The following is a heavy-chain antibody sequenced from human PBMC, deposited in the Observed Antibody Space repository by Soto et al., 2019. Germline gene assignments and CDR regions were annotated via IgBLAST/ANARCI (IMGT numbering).Heavy chain of an antibody. J-gene: IGHJ4*02. Sequence: QVQMVESGGGVAQPGRSLSLSFTVSGFTFSAFAMYWVGKAPGKGLEWGALISYDGRNEDFAESVRGRFTISRDNSKNTLYLDMNSLSAEDSAVYFCAKGVVREPAYFDYWGQGTLVTVSA. CDR3: AKGVVREPAYFDY. CDR1: GFTFSAFA. CDR2: ISYDGRNE. V-gene: IGHV3-30*18. D-gene: IGHD3-10*01.